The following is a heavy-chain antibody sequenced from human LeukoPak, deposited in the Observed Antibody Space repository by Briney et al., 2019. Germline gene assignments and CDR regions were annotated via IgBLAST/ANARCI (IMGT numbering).Heavy chain of an antibody. J-gene: IGHJ6*02. D-gene: IGHD4-17*01. CDR3: ARADGPYGYYYYGMDV. CDR2: IYYSGST. CDR1: GGFISSGGYY. Sequence: PSQTLSLTCTVSGGFISSGGYYWSWIRQHPGKGLEWIGYIYYSGSTYYNPSLKSRVTISVDTSKNQFSLKLSSVTAADTAVYYCARADGPYGYYYYGMDVWGQGTTVTVSS. V-gene: IGHV4-31*03.